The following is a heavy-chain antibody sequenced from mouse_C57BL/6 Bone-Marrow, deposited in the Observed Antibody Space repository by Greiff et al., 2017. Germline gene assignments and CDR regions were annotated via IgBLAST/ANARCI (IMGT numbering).Heavy chain of an antibody. CDR1: GYAFSSSW. V-gene: IGHV1-82*01. CDR2: IYPGDGDT. J-gene: IGHJ4*01. CDR3: ARGVIYHDRRYYYAMDY. Sequence: QVQLQQSGPELVKPGASVKISCKASGYAFSSSWMNWVKQRTGKGLEWIGRIYPGDGDTNYNGKFKGKATLAADKSSSTAYMQLSSLTSEDSAVYFCARGVIYHDRRYYYAMDYWGQGTSVTVSS. D-gene: IGHD2-4*01.